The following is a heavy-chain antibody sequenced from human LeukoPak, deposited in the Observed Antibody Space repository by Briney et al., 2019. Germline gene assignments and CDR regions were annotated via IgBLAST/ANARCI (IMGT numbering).Heavy chain of an antibody. V-gene: IGHV3-23*01. Sequence: GGSLRLSCAASGFTFSSYAMNWVRQAPGKGLEWVSAISASGHSTYYADSVKGRFTISRDNSKNTLFLQMNSLRGEDTAVYYCAKVAYSSGWDSFDYWGQGTLVTVS. J-gene: IGHJ4*02. CDR2: ISASGHST. CDR3: AKVAYSSGWDSFDY. CDR1: GFTFSSYA. D-gene: IGHD6-19*01.